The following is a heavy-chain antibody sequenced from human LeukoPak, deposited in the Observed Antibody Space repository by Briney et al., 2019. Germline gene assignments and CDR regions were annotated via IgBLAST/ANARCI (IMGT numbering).Heavy chain of an antibody. CDR1: GYTFTSYD. CDR3: ARWLTGYSNFDY. D-gene: IGHD3-9*01. V-gene: IGHV1-8*03. Sequence: ASVKVSCKASGYTFTSYDINWVRQATGQGLEWMGRMNPNSGNTGYAQKFQGGVTITRNTSISTAYMELSSLRSEDTAVYYCARWLTGYSNFDYWGQGTLVTVSS. J-gene: IGHJ4*02. CDR2: MNPNSGNT.